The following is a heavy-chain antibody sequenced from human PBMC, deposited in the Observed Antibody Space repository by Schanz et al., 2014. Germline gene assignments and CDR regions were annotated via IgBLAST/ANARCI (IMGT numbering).Heavy chain of an antibody. Sequence: EVQLLESGGGLVQPGGSLRLSCAVSGFTVNTNYMSWVRQAPGKGLEWISSMYINSGSTQYADSVRGRFTISRDNSKNTLYLQMNSLRTEDTAVYYCEKEKDADYGYFPYWGQGTLVPVSS. D-gene: IGHD4-17*01. CDR2: MYINSGST. V-gene: IGHV3-66*03. CDR1: GFTVNTNY. J-gene: IGHJ4*02. CDR3: EKEKDADYGYFPY.